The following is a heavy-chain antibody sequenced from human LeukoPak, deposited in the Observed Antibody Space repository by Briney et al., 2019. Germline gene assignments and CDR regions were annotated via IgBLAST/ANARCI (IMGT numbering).Heavy chain of an antibody. V-gene: IGHV4-34*01. D-gene: IGHD2-2*01. CDR2: INHSGST. CDR1: GGSFSGYY. J-gene: IGHJ3*02. CDR3: ARDPICSSTSCHRSYAFDI. Sequence: PSETLSLTCAVYGGSFSGYYWSWIRQPPGKGLEWIGEINHSGSTNYNPSLKSRVTMSVDTSKNQFSLKLSSVTAADTAVYYCARDPICSSTSCHRSYAFDIWGQGAMVTVSS.